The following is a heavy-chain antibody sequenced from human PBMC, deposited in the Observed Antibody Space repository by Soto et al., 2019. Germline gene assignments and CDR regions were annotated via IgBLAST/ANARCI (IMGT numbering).Heavy chain of an antibody. D-gene: IGHD3-9*01. CDR1: ALTFRRYS. V-gene: IGHV3-21*01. CDR2: ISSSSSYI. Sequence: GGALRLSCAASALTFRRYSMNWVRQAPEKELEWASSISSSSSYIYYADSVKGRFTISRDNAKNSLYLQMNSLRAEDTAVYYCARDQDDILPPSFNWGQGTLVTVSS. CDR3: ARDQDDILPPSFN. J-gene: IGHJ4*02.